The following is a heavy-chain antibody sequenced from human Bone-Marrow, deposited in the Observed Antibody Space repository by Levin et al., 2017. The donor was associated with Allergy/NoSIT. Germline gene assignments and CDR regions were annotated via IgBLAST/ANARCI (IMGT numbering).Heavy chain of an antibody. J-gene: IGHJ5*02. CDR1: GGSISSGSYY. CDR3: ARDEGAGSNWFDP. V-gene: IGHV4-61*02. CDR2: IYTSGST. Sequence: ASETLSLTCTVSGGSISSGSYYWSWIRQPAGKGLEWIGRIYTSGSTNYNPSLKSRVTISVDTSKNQFSLKLSSVTAADTAVYYCARDEGAGSNWFDPWGQGTLVTVSS. D-gene: IGHD3-10*01.